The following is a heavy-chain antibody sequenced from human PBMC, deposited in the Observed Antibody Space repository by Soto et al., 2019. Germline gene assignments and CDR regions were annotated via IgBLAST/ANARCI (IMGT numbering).Heavy chain of an antibody. V-gene: IGHV3-53*01. CDR3: ARGTASRGAFDI. J-gene: IGHJ3*02. CDR1: GFTVSSNY. D-gene: IGHD6-6*01. CDR2: IYSGGST. Sequence: GGSLRLSCAASGFTVSSNYMSWVRQAPGKGLEWVSVIYSGGSTYYADSVKVRFTISRDNSKNTLYLQMTSLRAEDTAVYYCARGTASRGAFDIWGQGTMVTVSS.